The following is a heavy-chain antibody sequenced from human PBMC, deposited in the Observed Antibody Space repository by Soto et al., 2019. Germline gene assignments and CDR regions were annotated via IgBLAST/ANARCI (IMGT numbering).Heavy chain of an antibody. D-gene: IGHD6-13*01. Sequence: GGSLRLSCAASGFTFSSYGMHWVCQAPGKGLEWVAVIWYDGSNKYYADSVKGRFTISRDNSKNTLYLQMNSLRAEDTAVYYCARDTQQLVRSYYYGMDVWGQGTTVTVSS. CDR3: ARDTQQLVRSYYYGMDV. V-gene: IGHV3-33*01. CDR2: IWYDGSNK. J-gene: IGHJ6*02. CDR1: GFTFSSYG.